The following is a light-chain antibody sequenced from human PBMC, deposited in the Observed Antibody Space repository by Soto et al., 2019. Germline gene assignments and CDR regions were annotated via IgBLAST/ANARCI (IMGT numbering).Light chain of an antibody. CDR2: DVT. CDR3: SSYAGSYTLGV. J-gene: IGLJ1*01. V-gene: IGLV2-11*01. Sequence: QSALTQPRSVSGSPGQSVTISCTGTSSDVGGYNYVSWYQQYPGKAPKLMTYDVTKRPSGVPDRFSGSKSGNTASLTISGLQAEDEADYYCSSYAGSYTLGVFGTGTKLTVL. CDR1: SSDVGGYNY.